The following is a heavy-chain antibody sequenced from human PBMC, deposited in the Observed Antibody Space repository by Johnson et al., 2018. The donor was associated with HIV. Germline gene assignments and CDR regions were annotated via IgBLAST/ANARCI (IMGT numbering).Heavy chain of an antibody. CDR3: ARERRSTNTWYVRDAFDS. CDR1: GFTFSSYW. J-gene: IGHJ3*02. V-gene: IGHV3-7*05. D-gene: IGHD2-2*01. Sequence: VQLVESGGGLVQPGGSLRLSCAASGFTFSSYWMSWVRQAPGKGLEWVANIIQDGSEKYYVDSVKGRFTISRDNAKKSLYVQMNSLRAEDTALYYCARERRSTNTWYVRDAFDSWGQGTMVTVSP. CDR2: IIQDGSEK.